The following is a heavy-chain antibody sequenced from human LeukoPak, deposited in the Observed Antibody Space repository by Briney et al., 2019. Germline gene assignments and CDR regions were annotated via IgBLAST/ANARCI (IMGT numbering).Heavy chain of an antibody. J-gene: IGHJ4*02. CDR1: GFTFSSYE. Sequence: GGSLRLSCAASGFTFSSYEMNWVRQAPGKGLEWVSYISSSGSTIYYADSVKGRFTISRDNAKNSLYLQMNSLRAEDTAVYYCARELINFDYWGQGTLVTVSP. V-gene: IGHV3-48*03. D-gene: IGHD2-8*01. CDR3: ARELINFDY. CDR2: ISSSGSTI.